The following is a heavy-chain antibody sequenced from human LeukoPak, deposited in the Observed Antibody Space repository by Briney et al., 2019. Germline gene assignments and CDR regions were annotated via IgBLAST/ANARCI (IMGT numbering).Heavy chain of an antibody. CDR3: ARHYSGYNFGCDY. D-gene: IGHD5-12*01. Sequence: GASVKVSCKASGYTFTSYATHWVRQAPGQRLEWMGWINAGNGNTKYSQKFQGRVTITRDTSASTAYMELSSLRSEDTAVYYCARHYSGYNFGCDYWGQGTLVTVSS. CDR1: GYTFTSYA. V-gene: IGHV1-3*01. J-gene: IGHJ4*02. CDR2: INAGNGNT.